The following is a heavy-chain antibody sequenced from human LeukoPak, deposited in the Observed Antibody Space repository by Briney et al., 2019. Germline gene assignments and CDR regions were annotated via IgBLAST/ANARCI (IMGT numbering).Heavy chain of an antibody. CDR1: GITLSNYG. CDR3: AKRGVVVRVFLVGFHKEAYYFDS. D-gene: IGHD3-16*02. CDR2: LSGSAGGT. V-gene: IGHV3-23*01. J-gene: IGHJ4*02. Sequence: GGSLRLTCGVSGITLSNYGMSWVRQAPGKGLEWVAGLSGSAGGTNYADSVKGRFTISRDNSKNTLFLQMDRLRAEDTAVYFCAKRGVVVRVFLVGFHKEAYYFDSWGQGAQVTVSS.